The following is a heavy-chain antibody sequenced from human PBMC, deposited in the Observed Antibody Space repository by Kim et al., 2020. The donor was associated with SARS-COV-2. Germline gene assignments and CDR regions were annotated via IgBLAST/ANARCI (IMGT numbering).Heavy chain of an antibody. J-gene: IGHJ5*02. Sequence: GGSLRLSCAASGFTFSSNAMSWVRQAPGKGLEWVSTISYNGGITYYADSVKGRFTISRDNSKITLYLQMNSLRAEDMALYYCATGGITATRRLDPWGQGTLVTVSS. D-gene: IGHD1-20*01. CDR2: ISYNGGIT. V-gene: IGHV3-23*01. CDR1: GFTFSSNA. CDR3: ATGGITATRRLDP.